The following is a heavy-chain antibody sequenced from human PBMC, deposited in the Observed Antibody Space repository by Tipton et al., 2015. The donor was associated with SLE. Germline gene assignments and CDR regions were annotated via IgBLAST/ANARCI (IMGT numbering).Heavy chain of an antibody. V-gene: IGHV4-59*08. CDR3: ARHKLGFSWSYFDS. D-gene: IGHD3-3*01. Sequence: LRLSCTVSGGSISGYYWSWVRQPPGKGLEWIGYTSFSGLTNYNPSVRSRVSTSMDTSKNQFSLQMSSVTAADTALYYCARHKLGFSWSYFDSWGQGTLVTVSS. J-gene: IGHJ4*02. CDR1: GGSISGYY. CDR2: TSFSGLT.